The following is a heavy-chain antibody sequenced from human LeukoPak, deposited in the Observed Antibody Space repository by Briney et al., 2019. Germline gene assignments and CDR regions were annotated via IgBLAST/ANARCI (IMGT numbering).Heavy chain of an antibody. V-gene: IGHV4-4*07. D-gene: IGHD2-15*01. CDR3: ARDPSFVEGYFDY. CDR2: IYTSEST. Sequence: SETLSLTCTVSGGSISSYYWNWIRQPAGKGLEWIGRIYTSESTNYNPSLKSRVTMSVDTSKNQVSLKLSSVTAADTAVYYCARDPSFVEGYFDYWDQGILVTVSS. CDR1: GGSISSYY. J-gene: IGHJ4*02.